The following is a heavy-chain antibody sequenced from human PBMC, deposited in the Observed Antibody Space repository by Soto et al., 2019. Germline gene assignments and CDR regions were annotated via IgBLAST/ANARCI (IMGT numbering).Heavy chain of an antibody. V-gene: IGHV3-33*06. Sequence: SCKASGYTFTSYGISWVRQAPGKGLEWVAVIWYDGSNKYYADSVKGRFTISRDNSKNTLYLQMNSLRAEDTAVYYCAKVLSGWRGTYWGQGTLVTVSS. D-gene: IGHD6-19*01. CDR2: IWYDGSNK. J-gene: IGHJ4*02. CDR3: AKVLSGWRGTY. CDR1: GYTFTSYG.